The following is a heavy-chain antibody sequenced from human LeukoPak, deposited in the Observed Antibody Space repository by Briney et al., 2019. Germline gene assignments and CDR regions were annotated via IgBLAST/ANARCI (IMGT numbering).Heavy chain of an antibody. CDR2: ISGNGVTT. CDR1: GFSFSGDY. CDR3: ARDTNREQDI. V-gene: IGHV3-64*01. Sequence: GGSLRLSCAASGFSFSGDYIHWVRQAPGKGLEYVSAISGNGVTTHYTNSVKGRFTISRDNSKNTMYLQMGSLSTEDTAVYYCARDTNREQDIWGQGTTVTVSS. D-gene: IGHD3-3*01. J-gene: IGHJ6*02.